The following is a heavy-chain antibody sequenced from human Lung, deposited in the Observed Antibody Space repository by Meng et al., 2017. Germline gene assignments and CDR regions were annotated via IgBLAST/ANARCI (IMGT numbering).Heavy chain of an antibody. CDR3: ARGRRNEPLFDY. CDR2: LIAVFDKT. J-gene: IGHJ4*02. D-gene: IGHD1-14*01. CDR1: GGCFSTHT. V-gene: IGHV1-69*13. Sequence: QVQLVQSGVEVKKPGSSVKVACNTSGGCFSTHTFSWVRQAPGQGLEWMGGLIAVFDKTKAAPRFQDRVTFTADESTSTAYMELSSLTFDDTAVYFCARGRRNEPLFDYWGQGTLVTVSS.